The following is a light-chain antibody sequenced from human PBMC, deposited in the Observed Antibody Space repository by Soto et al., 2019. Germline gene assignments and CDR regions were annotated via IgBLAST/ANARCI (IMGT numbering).Light chain of an antibody. J-gene: IGKJ4*01. Sequence: DIQLTQSPSFLSASVGDRVIITCRASQGMARYFAWYQQKAGKAPKLLIHAASTLQSGVSSRFSGSGSGTEFTLTISSLQPEDFATYYCQQLNSYPLTFGGGTKVEIK. CDR1: QGMARY. V-gene: IGKV1-9*01. CDR3: QQLNSYPLT. CDR2: AAS.